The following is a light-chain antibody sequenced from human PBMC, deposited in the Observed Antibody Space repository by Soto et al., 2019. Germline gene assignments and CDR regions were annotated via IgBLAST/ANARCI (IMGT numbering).Light chain of an antibody. CDR3: QQYGNSPFT. V-gene: IGKV3-20*01. J-gene: IGKJ2*01. CDR2: GTS. CDR1: QSLSSSY. Sequence: EIVLTQSPGTLSLSPGERATLSCRASQSLSSSYLAWYQQKPGQAPRLLIYGTSIRATGIPDRFSGSGSGTDFTLTISRLEPEDFAVYYCQQYGNSPFTFGQGTQLEMK.